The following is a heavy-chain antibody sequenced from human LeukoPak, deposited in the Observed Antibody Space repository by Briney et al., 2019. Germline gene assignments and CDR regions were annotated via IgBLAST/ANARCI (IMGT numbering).Heavy chain of an antibody. D-gene: IGHD6-13*01. J-gene: IGHJ4*02. V-gene: IGHV3-11*01. Sequence: GGSLRLSCAASGFTFSDYYMSWIRQAPGRGLEWISYISSSGSTIYYADSVKGRFTISRDNAQNSLYLQMNSLRAEDTAVYYCARSDYSSSLYYWGQGTLVTVSS. CDR1: GFTFSDYY. CDR2: ISSSGSTI. CDR3: ARSDYSSSLYY.